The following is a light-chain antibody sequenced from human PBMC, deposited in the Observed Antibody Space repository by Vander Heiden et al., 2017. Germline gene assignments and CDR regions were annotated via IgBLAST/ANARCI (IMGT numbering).Light chain of an antibody. CDR1: SRDVGGYNY. CDR3: SSYTLSSTYI. CDR2: EVS. J-gene: IGLJ1*01. V-gene: IGLV2-14*01. Sequence: QSALTQPASVSGSPGQSITISCIGTSRDVGGYNYVSWYQQHPGKAPKLMIYEVSNRPSGVSNRFSGSKSGNTASLTISGLQAEDEADYFCSSYTLSSTYIFGTGTKVTVL.